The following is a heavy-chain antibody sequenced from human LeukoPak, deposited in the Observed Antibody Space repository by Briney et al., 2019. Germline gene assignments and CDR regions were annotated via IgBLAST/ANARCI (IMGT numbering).Heavy chain of an antibody. CDR1: GFTFDDYA. CDR2: ISWNSGSI. CDR3: ARVVEQWLVRQVYYFDY. J-gene: IGHJ4*02. V-gene: IGHV3-9*01. Sequence: GGSLRLSCAASGFTFDDYAMHWVRQAPGKGLEWVSGISWNSGSIGYADSVKGRFTISRDNAKNSLYLQMNSLRAEDTAVYYCARVVEQWLVRQVYYFDYWGQGTLVTVSS. D-gene: IGHD6-19*01.